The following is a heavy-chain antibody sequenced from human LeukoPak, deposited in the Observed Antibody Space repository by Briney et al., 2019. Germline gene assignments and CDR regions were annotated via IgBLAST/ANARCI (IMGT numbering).Heavy chain of an antibody. Sequence: PSETLSPTCAVSGGSISIRRYYWRWLRQPPGKELEWIGSIYYSGSTYYNPSLKSRVTISVDTSKDQFSLKLSSVTAADTAVYYCARVDHGASWTSYSYVDVWGNGTTVTVSS. CDR3: ARVDHGASWTSYSYVDV. J-gene: IGHJ6*03. D-gene: IGHD1-1*01. V-gene: IGHV4-39*01. CDR1: GGSISIRRYY. CDR2: IYYSGST.